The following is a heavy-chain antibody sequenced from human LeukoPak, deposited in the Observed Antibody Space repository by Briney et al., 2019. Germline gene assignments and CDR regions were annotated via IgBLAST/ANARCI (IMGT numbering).Heavy chain of an antibody. D-gene: IGHD3-9*01. CDR3: RVLRYFDWIYFDY. CDR1: GFTFSNYW. V-gene: IGHV3-74*01. CDR2: INSDGNST. J-gene: IGHJ4*02. Sequence: GGSLRLSCAASGFTFSNYWIHWVRQAPGKGLVWVSRINSDGNSTSYADSVKGRFTISRDNAKNSLYLQMNSLRAEDTAVYYCRVLRYFDWIYFDYWGQGTLVTVSS.